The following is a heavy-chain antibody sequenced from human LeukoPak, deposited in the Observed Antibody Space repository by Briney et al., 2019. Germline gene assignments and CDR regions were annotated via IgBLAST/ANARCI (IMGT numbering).Heavy chain of an antibody. Sequence: GGSLRLSCAGSGFTVRSKYMSWVRQAPGKGLEWVSAISGSGGDTSYAGSVKGRFTISRDNSKNTLYLQMNSLRADDTAVYYCAKDPMGIGPAFDIWGQGTMVTVSS. V-gene: IGHV3-23*01. D-gene: IGHD7-27*01. CDR3: AKDPMGIGPAFDI. CDR1: GFTVRSKY. CDR2: ISGSGGDT. J-gene: IGHJ3*02.